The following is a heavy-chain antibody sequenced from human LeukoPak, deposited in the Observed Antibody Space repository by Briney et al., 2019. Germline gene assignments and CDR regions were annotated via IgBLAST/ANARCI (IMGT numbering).Heavy chain of an antibody. CDR1: GGSISSSSYY. Sequence: SETLSLTCTVSGGSISSSSYYWGWIRQPPGKGLEWIGSIYYSGSTNYNPSLKSRVTMSVDTSKNQFSLKLSSVTAADTAVYCCAREYYYGSGSHNWFDPWGQGTLVTVSS. D-gene: IGHD3-10*01. V-gene: IGHV4-39*07. CDR3: AREYYYGSGSHNWFDP. J-gene: IGHJ5*02. CDR2: IYYSGST.